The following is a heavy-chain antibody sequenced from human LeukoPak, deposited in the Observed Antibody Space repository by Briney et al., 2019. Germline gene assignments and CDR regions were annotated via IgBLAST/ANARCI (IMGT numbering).Heavy chain of an antibody. V-gene: IGHV1-46*01. CDR1: GYTFTSYY. CDR2: INPSGGST. J-gene: IGHJ4*02. CDR3: ARVAYTSSWGERYYFDY. Sequence: ASVKVSCKASGYTFTSYYMHWVRQAPGQGLEWMGIINPSGGSTSYAQKFQGRVTMTRDTSTSTVYMELSSLRSEDTAVYYCARVAYTSSWGERYYFDYWGQGTLVTVSS. D-gene: IGHD2-15*01.